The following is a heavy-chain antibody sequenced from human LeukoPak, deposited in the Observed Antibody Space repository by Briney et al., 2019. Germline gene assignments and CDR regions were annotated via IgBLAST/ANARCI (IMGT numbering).Heavy chain of an antibody. CDR3: ARSSGSGYGMDV. Sequence: SETLSLTCTVSGGSISSYYWSWIRQPPGKGLEWIGYIYYSGSTNYNPSLKSRVTISVDTSKSQFSLKLSSVTAADTAVYYCARSSGSGYGMDVWGQGTTVTVSS. CDR2: IYYSGST. J-gene: IGHJ6*02. V-gene: IGHV4-59*08. CDR1: GGSISSYY. D-gene: IGHD3-10*01.